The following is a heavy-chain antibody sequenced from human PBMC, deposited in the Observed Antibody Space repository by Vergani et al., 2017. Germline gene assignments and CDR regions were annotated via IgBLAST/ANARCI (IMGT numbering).Heavy chain of an antibody. J-gene: IGHJ6*03. CDR1: GFSFSSHA. D-gene: IGHD3-10*01. Sequence: QVQLAESGGGRVQPGRSLRLSCAASGFSFSSHAIPWVRQAPGKGLEWVAVISNDGSKKYYADSVKGRVTISRDNSKNTLDLQMNSLRTQDTALYYCAKAGSVTSGSLQYNFYMDVWGKGTTVTVS. V-gene: IGHV3-30*18. CDR2: ISNDGSKK. CDR3: AKAGSVTSGSLQYNFYMDV.